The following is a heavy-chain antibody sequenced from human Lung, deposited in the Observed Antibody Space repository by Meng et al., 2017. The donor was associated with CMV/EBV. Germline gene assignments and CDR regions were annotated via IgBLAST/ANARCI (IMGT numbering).Heavy chain of an antibody. CDR3: ARDPIRVLRFLEWNYYYYGMDV. J-gene: IGHJ6*02. D-gene: IGHD3-3*01. CDR2: ISAYNGNT. CDR1: GYTFTSYG. Sequence: ASVXVSCKASGYTFTSYGISWVRQAPGQGLEWMGWISAYNGNTNYAQKLQGRVTMTTDTSTSTAYMELRSLRSDDTAVYYCARDPIRVLRFLEWNYYYYGMDVWGQGTTVT. V-gene: IGHV1-18*01.